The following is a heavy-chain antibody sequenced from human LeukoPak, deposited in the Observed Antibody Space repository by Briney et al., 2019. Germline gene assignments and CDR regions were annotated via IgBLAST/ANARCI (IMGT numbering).Heavy chain of an antibody. J-gene: IGHJ4*02. CDR3: AKDLDIVVVPAAN. Sequence: GSLRLSCAASGFTFSSHAMSWVRQAPGKGLEWVSAISGSGGSTYYADSVKGRFTISRDNSKNTLYLQMNSLRAEDTAVYYCAKDLDIVVVPAANWGQGTLVTVSS. CDR1: GFTFSSHA. V-gene: IGHV3-23*01. D-gene: IGHD2-2*03. CDR2: ISGSGGST.